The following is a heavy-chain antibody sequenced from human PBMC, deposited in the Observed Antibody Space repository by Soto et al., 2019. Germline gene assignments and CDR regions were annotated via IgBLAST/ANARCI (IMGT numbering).Heavy chain of an antibody. CDR2: IYYSGST. D-gene: IGHD2-8*01. Sequence: PSETLSLTCTVSGGSISNYYWSWIRQPPRKGLEWIGYIYYSGSTNYNPSLRSRVTISLDTSKSQFSLKLNSFTSEDTAVYYCAREVYATIDFWGQGTLVTAS. J-gene: IGHJ4*02. V-gene: IGHV4-59*12. CDR3: AREVYATIDF. CDR1: GGSISNYY.